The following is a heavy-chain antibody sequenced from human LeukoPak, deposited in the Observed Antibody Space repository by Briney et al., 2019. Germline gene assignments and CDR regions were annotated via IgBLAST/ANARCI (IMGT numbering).Heavy chain of an antibody. CDR2: IYSDGTT. V-gene: IGHV3-53*01. D-gene: IGHD3-10*01. CDR1: GFTVSSNY. Sequence: GGSLRLSCVVSGFTVSSNYVSWVRQAPGKGLEWVSIIYSDGTTYYADSVKGRFTISRDNSKNTLYLQMNSLRAEDTAVYYCARGNLLLWFGELPNWGQGTLVTVSS. J-gene: IGHJ4*02. CDR3: ARGNLLLWFGELPN.